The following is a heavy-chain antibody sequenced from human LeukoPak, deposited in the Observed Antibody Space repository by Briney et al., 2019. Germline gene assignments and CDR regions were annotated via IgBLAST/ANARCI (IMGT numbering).Heavy chain of an antibody. D-gene: IGHD3-10*02. CDR1: GGSINSYY. CDR3: ARDGGMFSALFDY. J-gene: IGHJ4*02. V-gene: IGHV4-4*07. CDR2: IYTSGST. Sequence: KPSETLSLTCTVSGGSINSYYWSWIRQPAGKGLEWIGRIYTSGSTNYNPSLKSRVTMSVDTSKNQFSLKLSSATAADTAVYYCARDGGMFSALFDYWGQGTLVTVSS.